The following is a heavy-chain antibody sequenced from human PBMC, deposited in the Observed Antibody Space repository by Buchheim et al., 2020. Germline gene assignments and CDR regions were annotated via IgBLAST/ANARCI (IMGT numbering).Heavy chain of an antibody. J-gene: IGHJ5*02. Sequence: QVQLQESGPGLVKPSQTLSLTCTVSGGSISSGTYYWSWIRQPAGKGLEWIGRIYASGSTNYNPSLKSRVTISVDTSKNQFPLMLTSVTAADTAVYYCARRYYHDSSGGFDPWGQGTL. V-gene: IGHV4-61*02. CDR3: ARRYYHDSSGGFDP. CDR2: IYASGST. D-gene: IGHD3-22*01. CDR1: GGSISSGTYY.